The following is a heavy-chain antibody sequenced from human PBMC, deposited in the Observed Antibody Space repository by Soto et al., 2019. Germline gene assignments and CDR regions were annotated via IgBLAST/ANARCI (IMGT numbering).Heavy chain of an antibody. D-gene: IGHD3-10*01. CDR2: ISSSSSYI. CDR3: AREVRNYYGSGSYYPNWFDP. V-gene: IGHV3-21*01. CDR1: GFTFSSYS. J-gene: IGHJ5*02. Sequence: GGSLRLSCAASGFTFSSYSMNWVRQAPGKGLEWVSSISSSSSYIYYADSVKGRFTISRDNAKNSLYLQMNSLRAEDTAVYYCAREVRNYYGSGSYYPNWFDPWGQGTLVTVSS.